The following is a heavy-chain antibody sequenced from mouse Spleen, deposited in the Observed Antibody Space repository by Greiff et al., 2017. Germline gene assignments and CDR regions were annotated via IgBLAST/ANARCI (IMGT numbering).Heavy chain of an antibody. J-gene: IGHJ2*01. CDR2: IYPGSGNT. CDR3: ARSDYYGRDY. V-gene: IGHV1-76*01. CDR1: GYTFTDYY. Sequence: QVQLKQSGAELVRPGASVKLSCKASGYTFTDYYINWVKQRPGQGLEWIARIYPGSGNTYYNEKFKGKATLTAEKSSSTAYMQLSSLTSEDSAVYFCARSDYYGRDYWGQGTTLTVSS. D-gene: IGHD1-1*01.